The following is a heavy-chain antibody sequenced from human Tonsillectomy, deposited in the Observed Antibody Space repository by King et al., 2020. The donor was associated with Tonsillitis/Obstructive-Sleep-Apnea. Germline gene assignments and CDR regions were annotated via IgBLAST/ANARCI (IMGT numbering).Heavy chain of an antibody. CDR1: GFTFSYYA. V-gene: IGHV3-30*01. CDR2: ISYDGSNK. D-gene: IGHD2-2*02. Sequence: VQLVESGGGVVQPGRSLRLSCAASGFTFSYYAMHWVRQAPGKGLEWVAVISYDGSNKYYAESVKGRFTISRDNSKNTLYLQMNSLRPEDTAVYYCARDLPIVMIPAAIKGGFDYWGQGTLVTVSS. CDR3: ARDLPIVMIPAAIKGGFDY. J-gene: IGHJ4*02.